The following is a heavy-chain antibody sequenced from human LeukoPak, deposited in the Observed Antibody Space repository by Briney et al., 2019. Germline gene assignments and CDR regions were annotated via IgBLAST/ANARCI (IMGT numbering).Heavy chain of an antibody. Sequence: PGGSLRLSCAASGFTFRSYAMSWVRQAPGKGLEWVSAIIGSGGSTYYTDSVKGRFTISRDNSKNTLYLQMNSLRAEDTAVYYCARGPYCSTTPCYTTGLFDYWGQGTLVTVSS. CDR1: GFTFRSYA. J-gene: IGHJ4*02. CDR3: ARGPYCSTTPCYTTGLFDY. CDR2: IIGSGGST. V-gene: IGHV3-23*01. D-gene: IGHD2-2*02.